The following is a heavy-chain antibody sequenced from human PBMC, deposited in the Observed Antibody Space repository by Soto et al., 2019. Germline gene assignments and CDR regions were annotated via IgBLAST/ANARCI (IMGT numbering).Heavy chain of an antibody. V-gene: IGHV3-74*01. CDR1: GFTFSSYW. D-gene: IGHD3-10*01. Sequence: EVQLVESGGGSVQPGGSLRLSCAASGFTFSSYWMHWVRQGPGKGLVWVSRINSDGSSTNYADSVKGRFTSSRDNAKNTLYLQMNSLGAEDTAVYYCARGIRGYSGMDVWGQGTTVPVSS. CDR3: ARGIRGYSGMDV. CDR2: INSDGSST. J-gene: IGHJ6*02.